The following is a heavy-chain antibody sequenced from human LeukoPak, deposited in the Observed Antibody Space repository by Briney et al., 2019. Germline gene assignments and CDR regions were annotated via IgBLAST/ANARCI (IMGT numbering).Heavy chain of an antibody. D-gene: IGHD2-21*02. CDR1: GYTFTSYY. CDR3: ARGLLYCGGDCYLSD. V-gene: IGHV1-2*02. CDR2: INPNSGGT. J-gene: IGHJ4*02. Sequence: ASVKVSCKASGYTFTSYYMHWVRQAPGQGLEWMGWINPNSGGTNYAQKFQGRVTMTRDTSISTAYMELSRLRSDDTAVYYCARGLLYCGGDCYLSDWGQGTLVTVSS.